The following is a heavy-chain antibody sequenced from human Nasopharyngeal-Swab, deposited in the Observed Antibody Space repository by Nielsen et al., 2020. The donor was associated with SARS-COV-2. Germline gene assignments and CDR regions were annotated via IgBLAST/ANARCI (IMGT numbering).Heavy chain of an antibody. J-gene: IGHJ4*02. D-gene: IGHD3-22*01. CDR2: IYTSGST. V-gene: IGHV4-4*07. CDR1: GGSISGYY. Sequence: SETLSLTCTVSGGSISGYYWSWIRQPAGKGLEWIGRIYTSGSTNYNPSPKSRVTMSVDTSKNQFSLKLSSVTAADTAVYYCARETYYYDSRPLDYWGQGTLVTVSS. CDR3: ARETYYYDSRPLDY.